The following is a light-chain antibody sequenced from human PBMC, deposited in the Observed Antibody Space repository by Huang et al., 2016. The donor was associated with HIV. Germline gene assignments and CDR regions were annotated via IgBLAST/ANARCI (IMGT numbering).Light chain of an antibody. CDR2: GAS. J-gene: IGKJ4*01. V-gene: IGKV3-15*01. Sequence: EKVMAQSPGTLSVSPGERATLSCRASDSVSTNVAWYQQSPGQAPRLLIYGASTRATGIPARFSGSGSGTEFALTISSMQSEDFAVYYCQQYNNWPVTFGGGTKVEIK. CDR1: DSVSTN. CDR3: QQYNNWPVT.